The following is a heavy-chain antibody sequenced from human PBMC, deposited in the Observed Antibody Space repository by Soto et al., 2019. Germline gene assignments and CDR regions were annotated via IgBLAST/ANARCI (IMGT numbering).Heavy chain of an antibody. CDR1: GGSISSSSYY. J-gene: IGHJ4*02. Sequence: QLQLQESGPGLVKPSETLSLTCTVSGGSISSSSYYWGWIRQPPGKGLEWIGSIYYSGSTYYNPSLKSRVTISVDTSKNQFSLKLSSVTAADTAVYYCARRYGWELPFDYWGQGTLVTVSS. CDR3: ARRYGWELPFDY. V-gene: IGHV4-39*01. D-gene: IGHD1-26*01. CDR2: IYYSGST.